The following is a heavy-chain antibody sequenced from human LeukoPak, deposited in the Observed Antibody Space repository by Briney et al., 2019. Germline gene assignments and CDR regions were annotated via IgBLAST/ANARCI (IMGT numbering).Heavy chain of an antibody. J-gene: IGHJ3*02. D-gene: IGHD6-19*01. Sequence: GGSLRLSCAASRFTFSSYGIHWVRQAPGKGLEWVSFIRYDGSNKYYADSVKGRFTISRDNSKNTLFLQMSSLRAEDTAVYYCAKDASSGWYRGPFDIWGQGTMVTVSS. CDR3: AKDASSGWYRGPFDI. V-gene: IGHV3-30*02. CDR1: RFTFSSYG. CDR2: IRYDGSNK.